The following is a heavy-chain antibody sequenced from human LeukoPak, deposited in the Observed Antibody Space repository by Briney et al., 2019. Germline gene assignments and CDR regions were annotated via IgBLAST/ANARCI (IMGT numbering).Heavy chain of an antibody. CDR3: ARDPAYYYDSSGYYYDDY. CDR2: IIPILGIA. D-gene: IGHD3-22*01. V-gene: IGHV1-69*04. CDR1: GGTFSSYA. J-gene: IGHJ4*02. Sequence: SVKVSCKASGGTFSSYAISWVRQAPGQGLEWMGRIIPILGIANYAQKFQGRVTITADKSTSTAYMELSSLRSEDTAVYYCARDPAYYYDSSGYYYDDYWGQGALVTVSS.